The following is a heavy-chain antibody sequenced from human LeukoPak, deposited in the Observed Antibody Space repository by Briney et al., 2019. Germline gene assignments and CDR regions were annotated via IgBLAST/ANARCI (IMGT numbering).Heavy chain of an antibody. D-gene: IGHD3-10*01. CDR1: GYSISSGYY. Sequence: SETLSLTCTVSGYSISSGYYRGWIRQPPGKGLEWIGSIYHSGSTYYNPSLKSRVTISVDTSKNQFSLKLSSVTAADTAVYYCASNLYGSGNYFAYWGQGTLVTVSS. CDR3: ASNLYGSGNYFAY. V-gene: IGHV4-38-2*02. CDR2: IYHSGST. J-gene: IGHJ4*02.